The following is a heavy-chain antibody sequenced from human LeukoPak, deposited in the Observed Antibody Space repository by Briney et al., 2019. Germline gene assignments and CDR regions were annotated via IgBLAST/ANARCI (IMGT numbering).Heavy chain of an antibody. Sequence: ASVKVSCKASGYTFTSYDIHWLRQATGQGLEWMGWMNPDSGNTGYAQKFQGRVTMTRNTSISTAYMELSSLRSEDTAVYYCAREGNGWFDPWGQGTLVTVSS. CDR1: GYTFTSYD. D-gene: IGHD2-8*01. CDR3: AREGNGWFDP. CDR2: MNPDSGNT. V-gene: IGHV1-8*01. J-gene: IGHJ5*02.